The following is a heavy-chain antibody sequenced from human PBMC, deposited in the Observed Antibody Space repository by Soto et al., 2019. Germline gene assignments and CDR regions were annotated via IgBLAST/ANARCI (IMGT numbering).Heavy chain of an antibody. J-gene: IGHJ4*02. V-gene: IGHV1-69*01. CDR3: ARGGVDVVATSAIDY. CDR2: IIPIIGTA. CDR1: GGTFNNYA. D-gene: IGHD5-12*01. Sequence: QVQLVQSGAEVKKPGSSVKVSCKASGGTFNNYAISWVRQAPGQGLEWMGGIIPIIGTADYAHKFQGRLAISADESTGTTFMALSSLRSEDTALYYCARGGVDVVATSAIDYWGQGTLVTVSS.